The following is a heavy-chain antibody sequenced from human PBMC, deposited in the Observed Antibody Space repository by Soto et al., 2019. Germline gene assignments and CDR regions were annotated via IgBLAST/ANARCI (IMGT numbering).Heavy chain of an antibody. V-gene: IGHV3-23*01. CDR1: GFTFSSYA. J-gene: IGHJ4*02. D-gene: IGHD4-4*01. Sequence: GGSLRLSCAASGFTFSSYAMSWVRQAPGKGLEWVSAISGSGGSTYYADSVKGRFTISRDNSKNTLYLQMNSLRAEDTAVYYCAKDAAPGGNYDHAFDCWGQGTLVTVSS. CDR2: ISGSGGST. CDR3: AKDAAPGGNYDHAFDC.